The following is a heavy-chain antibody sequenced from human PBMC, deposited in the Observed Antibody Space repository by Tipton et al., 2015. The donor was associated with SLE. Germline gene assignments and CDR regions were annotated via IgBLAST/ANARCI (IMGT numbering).Heavy chain of an antibody. V-gene: IGHV4-59*01. CDR3: AKILTGYAFDV. CDR2: ISYSGST. CDR1: GDSITSDY. J-gene: IGHJ3*01. Sequence: TLSLTCTVFGDSITSDYWTWIRQPPGKGLEWIGYISYSGSTNYNPSVRSRVSISLDTSKNQFSLKVKSVTTADTAVYYCAKILTGYAFDVWGQGTMVTVSS.